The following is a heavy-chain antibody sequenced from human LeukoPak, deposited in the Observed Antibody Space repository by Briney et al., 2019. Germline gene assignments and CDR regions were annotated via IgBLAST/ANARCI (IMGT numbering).Heavy chain of an antibody. CDR3: ARGGLRFLEWLSGSDY. CDR1: GFTFSSYS. Sequence: GGSLRLSCAASGFTFSSYSMNWVRQAPGKGLEWVSYISTISSTIYYADSVKGRFTISRDNAKNSLYLQMNSLRAEDTAVYYCARGGLRFLEWLSGSDYWGQGTLVTVSS. CDR2: ISTISSTI. D-gene: IGHD3-3*01. V-gene: IGHV3-48*04. J-gene: IGHJ4*02.